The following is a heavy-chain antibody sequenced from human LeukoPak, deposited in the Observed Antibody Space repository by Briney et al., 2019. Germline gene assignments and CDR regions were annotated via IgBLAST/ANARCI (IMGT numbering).Heavy chain of an antibody. J-gene: IGHJ3*02. Sequence: ASVTVSCKASGGTFSSYAISWVRQAPGQGLEWMGRIIPILGIANYAQKFQGRVTITADKSTSTAYMELSSLRSEGTAVYYCARPTWIDAFDIWGQGTMVTVSS. V-gene: IGHV1-69*04. CDR1: GGTFSSYA. D-gene: IGHD5-12*01. CDR2: IIPILGIA. CDR3: ARPTWIDAFDI.